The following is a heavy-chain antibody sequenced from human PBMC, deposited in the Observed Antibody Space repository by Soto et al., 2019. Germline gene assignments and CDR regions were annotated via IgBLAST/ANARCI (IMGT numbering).Heavy chain of an antibody. D-gene: IGHD3-10*01. CDR1: GGSISSYY. J-gene: IGHJ6*02. CDR3: ARQWTYYFGSGSYLLSCMDV. Sequence: TSETLSLTCTVSGGSISSYYWSWIRQPPGKGLEWIGYIYYSGSTNYNPSLKSRVTISVDTSKNQFSLKLSSVTAADTAVYYCARQWTYYFGSGSYLLSCMDVWGQATTVTXS. CDR2: IYYSGST. V-gene: IGHV4-59*08.